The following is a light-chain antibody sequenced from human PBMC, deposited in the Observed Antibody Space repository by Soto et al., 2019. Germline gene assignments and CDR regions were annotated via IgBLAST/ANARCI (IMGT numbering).Light chain of an antibody. CDR3: SSYTSTGTV. CDR2: DVR. Sequence: QSALTQPASVSGSPGQSITISCTGTSSDVGGYDFVSWFQLHPSKAPKLMIFDVRDRPSGVSNRFSGSKSGNTASLTISGLQAEDEADYYCSSYTSTGTVFGTGTKVTVL. CDR1: SSDVGGYDF. J-gene: IGLJ1*01. V-gene: IGLV2-14*03.